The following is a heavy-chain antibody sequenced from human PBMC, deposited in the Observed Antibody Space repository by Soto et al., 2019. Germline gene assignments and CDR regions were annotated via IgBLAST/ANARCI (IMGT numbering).Heavy chain of an antibody. CDR2: LWSNGRNQ. J-gene: IGHJ3*02. D-gene: IGHD3-16*01. Sequence: SLRLSCTASGLTFSTCGMHWVRQAPGKGLEWVTVLWSNGRNQYYADSVKGRFTFSRDDSKNTLYLQMDSLRAEDTAVYYCVRERGPFDAFDIWGQGTMVTVSS. CDR3: VRERGPFDAFDI. V-gene: IGHV3-33*01. CDR1: GLTFSTCG.